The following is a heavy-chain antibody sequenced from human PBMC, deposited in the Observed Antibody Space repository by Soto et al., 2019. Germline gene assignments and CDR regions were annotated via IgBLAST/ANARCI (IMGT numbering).Heavy chain of an antibody. Sequence: EGQLVEFGGGLMKPGGSLRLSCAASGFSFSIYSYNWVRQAPGKGLEWLSYISPAGSSIYYADSVKGRFTISRDSARDSVYLQMNSLRAEDTAVYYCAKDRGGSGAFDIWGQGTMVTVFS. CDR1: GFSFSIYS. D-gene: IGHD3-10*01. CDR2: ISPAGSSI. J-gene: IGHJ3*02. V-gene: IGHV3-48*01. CDR3: AKDRGGSGAFDI.